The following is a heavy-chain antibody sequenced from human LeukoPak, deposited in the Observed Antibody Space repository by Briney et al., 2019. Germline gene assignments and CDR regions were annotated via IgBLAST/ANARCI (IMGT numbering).Heavy chain of an antibody. V-gene: IGHV3-48*03. CDR2: ISSSGSTI. J-gene: IGHJ4*02. CDR1: GFTFSSYE. D-gene: IGHD6-19*01. Sequence: PGGSLRLSCAASGFTFSSYEMNWVRQAPGKGLEWVSYISSSGSTIYYADSVKGRFTISRDNAKNSLYLQMNSLRAEDTAVYYCARHSGYELQQWLVPFDYWGQGTLVTVSS. CDR3: ARHSGYELQQWLVPFDY.